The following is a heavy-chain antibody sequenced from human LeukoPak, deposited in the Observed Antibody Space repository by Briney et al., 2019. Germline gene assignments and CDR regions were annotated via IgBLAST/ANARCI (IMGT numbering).Heavy chain of an antibody. CDR2: INPNSGCT. Sequence: GASVKISCKASGYTFTGYYMHWVGQAPGQGLEWMGRINPNSGCTNNAQKCQGSVTMTRHTSISTAYMELSRLRSDDTAVYYCARVPGIAARIDYWGQGTLVTVSS. V-gene: IGHV1-2*06. J-gene: IGHJ4*02. D-gene: IGHD6-6*01. CDR1: GYTFTGYY. CDR3: ARVPGIAARIDY.